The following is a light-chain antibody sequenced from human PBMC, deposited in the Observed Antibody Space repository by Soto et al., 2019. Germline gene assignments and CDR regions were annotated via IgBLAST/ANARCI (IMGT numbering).Light chain of an antibody. CDR3: QEYNRFSTWT. CDR1: QSISYY. Sequence: DIQMTQSPSTLSASVGDRVTITCRASQSISYYLAWYQKKPGKAPKVLIWNASTLQRGVPSRFSGSGSGTEFTLTISSLQPDDFATYYCQEYNRFSTWTFGQGTKAEIK. V-gene: IGKV1-5*01. CDR2: NAS. J-gene: IGKJ1*01.